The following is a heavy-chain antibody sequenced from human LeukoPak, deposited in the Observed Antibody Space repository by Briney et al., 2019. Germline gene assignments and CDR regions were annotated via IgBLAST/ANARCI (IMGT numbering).Heavy chain of an antibody. CDR3: ARGLHYDILTGYQTGWFDH. D-gene: IGHD3-9*01. CDR1: GYTFTVYN. J-gene: IGHJ5*02. Sequence: ASVTLSFKASGYTFTVYNMHWVRQAPGQGLEWVGWINPNSGGTNYAQKFQGWVTMTRDTSISTAYMELSRLRSDDTAVYYCARGLHYDILTGYQTGWFDHWGQGTLVTVSS. CDR2: INPNSGGT. V-gene: IGHV1-2*04.